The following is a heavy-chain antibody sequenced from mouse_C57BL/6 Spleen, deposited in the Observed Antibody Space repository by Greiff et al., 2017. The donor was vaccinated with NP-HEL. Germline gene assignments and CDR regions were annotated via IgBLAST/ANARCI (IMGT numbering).Heavy chain of an antibody. D-gene: IGHD1-1*01. CDR1: GYSITSGYY. J-gene: IGHJ1*03. Sequence: EVQLQESGPGLVKPSQSLSLTCSVTGYSITSGYYWNWIRQFPGNKLEWMGYISYDGSNNYNPSLKNRISITRDTSKNQFFLKLKSVTTEDTATYYCARALLLRADRYFDVWGTGTTVTVSS. V-gene: IGHV3-6*01. CDR3: ARALLLRADRYFDV. CDR2: ISYDGSN.